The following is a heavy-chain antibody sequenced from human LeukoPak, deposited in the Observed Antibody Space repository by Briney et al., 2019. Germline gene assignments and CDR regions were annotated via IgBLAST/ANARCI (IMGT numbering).Heavy chain of an antibody. D-gene: IGHD6-13*01. CDR2: INHSGST. J-gene: IGHJ4*02. Sequence: SETLSLTCAVYGGSFSGYYWSWIRQPPGKGLEWIGEINHSGSTNYNPSLKSRVTISVDTSKNQFSLKLSSVTAADTAVYYCARDAIAAAGTGQYYFDYWGQGTLVTVSS. CDR1: GGSFSGYY. CDR3: ARDAIAAAGTGQYYFDY. V-gene: IGHV4-34*01.